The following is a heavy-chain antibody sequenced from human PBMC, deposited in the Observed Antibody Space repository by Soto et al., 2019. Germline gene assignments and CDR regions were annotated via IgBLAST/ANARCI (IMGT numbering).Heavy chain of an antibody. Sequence: PSETLCLTCTVSGGSISRYSWSWIRQPPGKGLECIGCIYYSGSTDYNPSLRGRVTISVDTSKNQFSLRLSSVSAADTAVYYCAKGFGNYWAFDYWGQGTLVTVSS. CDR3: AKGFGNYWAFDY. D-gene: IGHD1-26*01. J-gene: IGHJ4*02. CDR1: GGSISRYS. V-gene: IGHV4-59*01. CDR2: IYYSGST.